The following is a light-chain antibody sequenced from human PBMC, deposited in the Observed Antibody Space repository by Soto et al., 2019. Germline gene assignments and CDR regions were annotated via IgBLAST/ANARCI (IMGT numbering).Light chain of an antibody. CDR1: QSVLYSSNNKNY. CDR3: QQYYSTPPT. J-gene: IGKJ1*01. Sequence: DIVMTQSPDSLAVSLGERATINCKSSQSVLYSSNNKNYLAWYQQKLGQPPKLLIYWASTRESGVPDRFSGSGSGTDFTITISSLQAEAVAVYYCQQYYSTPPTFGQGTKVEIK. V-gene: IGKV4-1*01. CDR2: WAS.